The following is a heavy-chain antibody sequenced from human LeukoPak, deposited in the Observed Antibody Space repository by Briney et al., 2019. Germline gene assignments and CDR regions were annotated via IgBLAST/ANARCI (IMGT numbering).Heavy chain of an antibody. CDR1: GFTFSSYD. CDR3: ARVAGWHWFDP. CDR2: IRPSGDNT. Sequence: GGSLRLSCAASGFTFSSYDMTWVRQAPGRGLEWVSSIRPSGDNTYYGDSVKGRFTIPRDNSKNTVYLQMNNMRVDDTAVYYCARVAGWHWFDPWGQGTPVTVSS. V-gene: IGHV3-23*01. D-gene: IGHD6-19*01. J-gene: IGHJ5*02.